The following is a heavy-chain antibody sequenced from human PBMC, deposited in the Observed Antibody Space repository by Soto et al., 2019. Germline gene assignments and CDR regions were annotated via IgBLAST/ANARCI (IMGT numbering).Heavy chain of an antibody. CDR3: AREDYDFWSGYYGVDYYYYGMDV. D-gene: IGHD3-3*01. CDR1: GFTFSSYA. CDR2: ISYDGSNK. J-gene: IGHJ6*02. Sequence: GGSLRLSCAASGFTFSSYAMHWVRQAPGKGLEWVAVISYDGSNKYYADSVKGRFTISRDNSKNTLYLQMNSLRAEDTAVYYCAREDYDFWSGYYGVDYYYYGMDVWGQGTTVTVSS. V-gene: IGHV3-30-3*01.